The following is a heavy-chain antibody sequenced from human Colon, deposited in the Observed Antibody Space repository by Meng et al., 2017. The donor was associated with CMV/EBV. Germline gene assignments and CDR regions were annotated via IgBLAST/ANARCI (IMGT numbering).Heavy chain of an antibody. D-gene: IGHD6-25*01. CDR1: RDSVSNNEFA. CDR3: ARGAARSLDF. Sequence: VSRDSVSNNEFAWNWIRQSPSRGLEWLGRIYYRSRWFNEYAPSVKSRITFYADTSKNQYSVQLNSVTPEDTAVYYCARGAARSLDFWGQGTLVTVSS. CDR2: IYYRSRWFN. V-gene: IGHV6-1*01. J-gene: IGHJ4*02.